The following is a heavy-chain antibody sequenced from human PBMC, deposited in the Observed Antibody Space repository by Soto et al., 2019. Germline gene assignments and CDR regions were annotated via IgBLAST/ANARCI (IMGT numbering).Heavy chain of an antibody. J-gene: IGHJ4*02. CDR2: FDXXXGEX. D-gene: IGHD3-9*01. CDR3: ATLYYDILTGYYELGY. V-gene: IGHV1-24*01. Sequence: ASEHVSCKVSGYTLTELSMHLVRQAPGKGLEWMGXFDXXXGEXIXAXXXXXXVTMTEDTSTDTAYMELSSLRSEDTAVYYCATLYYDILTGYYELGYWGQGTLVTGSS. CDR1: GYTLTELS.